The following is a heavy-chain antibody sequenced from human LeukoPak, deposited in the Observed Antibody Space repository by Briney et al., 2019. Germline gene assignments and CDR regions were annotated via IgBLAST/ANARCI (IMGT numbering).Heavy chain of an antibody. CDR1: GFSVRTKY. CDR2: IYASGTT. J-gene: IGHJ4*02. V-gene: IGHV3-53*01. Sequence: PGGSLRLSCAASGFSVRTKYMSWVRHTPGRGLQWVSLIYASGTTYYAESVEGRFTVSRDNSENSLYLQMNSLRVEDTAVYYCARVGGVPAAHFDYWGQGTRVTVSS. CDR3: ARVGGVPAAHFDY. D-gene: IGHD2-2*01.